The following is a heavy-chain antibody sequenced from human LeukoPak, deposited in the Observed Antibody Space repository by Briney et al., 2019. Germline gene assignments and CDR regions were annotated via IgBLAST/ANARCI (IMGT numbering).Heavy chain of an antibody. J-gene: IGHJ4*02. Sequence: PGGSLRLSCAASGFTFSIYGMGWVRQAPGKGLEWVSSISDNGGNTYYADSAKGRFTISRDNAKNSLYLQMNSLRAEDTAVYYCARDLWQQLGSRLFDYWGQGTLVTVSS. CDR3: ARDLWQQLGSRLFDY. CDR1: GFTFSIYG. V-gene: IGHV3-21*01. D-gene: IGHD6-13*01. CDR2: ISDNGGNT.